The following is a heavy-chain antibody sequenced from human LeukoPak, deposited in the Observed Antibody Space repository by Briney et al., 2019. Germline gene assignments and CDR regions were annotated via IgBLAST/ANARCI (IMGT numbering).Heavy chain of an antibody. CDR2: IKADSGGT. V-gene: IGHV1-2*02. J-gene: IGHJ5*02. Sequence: ASVKVSCKASGYTFTGYYMHWVRQAPGQGLEWMGWIKADSGGTNYAQRFQGRVTMTRDTSISTAYMELSRLRSDDTAVYYCARDTGITIFGVVTESWFDPWGQGTLVTVSS. CDR3: ARDTGITIFGVVTESWFDP. CDR1: GYTFTGYY. D-gene: IGHD3-3*01.